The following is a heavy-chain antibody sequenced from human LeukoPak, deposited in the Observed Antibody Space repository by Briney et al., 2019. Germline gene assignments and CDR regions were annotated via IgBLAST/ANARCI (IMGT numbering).Heavy chain of an antibody. J-gene: IGHJ4*02. CDR1: GFTFSSYS. D-gene: IGHD3-22*01. CDR3: ARELDYYDSSGYPYYFDY. V-gene: IGHV3-48*04. CDR2: ISSSSSTI. Sequence: GGSLRLSCAASGFTFSSYSMNWVRQAPGKGLEWVSYISSSSSTIYYADSVKGRFTISRDNAKNSLYLQMNSLRAEDTAVYYCARELDYYDSSGYPYYFDYWGQGTLVTVSS.